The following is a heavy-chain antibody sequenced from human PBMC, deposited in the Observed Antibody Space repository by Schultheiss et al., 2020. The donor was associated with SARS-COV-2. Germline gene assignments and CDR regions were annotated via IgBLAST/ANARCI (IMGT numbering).Heavy chain of an antibody. Sequence: GGSLRLSCAASGFTFSSYSMHWVRQAPGKGLEWVANIKQDGSEKYYVDSVKGRFTISRDNAQNSLYLQMNSLRAEDTAVYYCARNRGAGGLDWFDPWGQGTLVTVSS. D-gene: IGHD4-23*01. V-gene: IGHV3-7*01. CDR3: ARNRGAGGLDWFDP. CDR2: IKQDGSEK. CDR1: GFTFSSYS. J-gene: IGHJ5*02.